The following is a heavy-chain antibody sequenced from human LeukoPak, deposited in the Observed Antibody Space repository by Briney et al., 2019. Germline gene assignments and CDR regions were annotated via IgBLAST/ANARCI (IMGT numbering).Heavy chain of an antibody. D-gene: IGHD2-15*01. J-gene: IGHJ4*02. CDR2: IIPIFGTA. V-gene: IGHV1-69*05. CDR3: ARDHCSGARCYTFDY. CDR1: GGTFSSYA. Sequence: ASVKVSCKASGGTFSSYAISWVRQAPGQGLEWMGRIIPIFGTANYAQKFQGRVTITTDESTSTAYMELSSLRSEATAVYYCARDHCSGARCYTFDYWGPGTLVTVSS.